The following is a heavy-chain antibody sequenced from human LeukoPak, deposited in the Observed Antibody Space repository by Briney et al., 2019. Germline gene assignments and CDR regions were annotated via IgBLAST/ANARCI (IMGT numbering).Heavy chain of an antibody. CDR1: GFSFSNYA. Sequence: PGGSLRLSCAASGFSFSNYAMSWVRQAPGKGLEWVSGISGSDGSTHYADCVKGRFSISRDNSKNTVYLQMNSLRAEDTAVYYCAKGSSSSWYLVWFDPWGQGTLVTVSS. V-gene: IGHV3-23*01. D-gene: IGHD6-13*01. CDR3: AKGSSSSWYLVWFDP. J-gene: IGHJ5*02. CDR2: ISGSDGST.